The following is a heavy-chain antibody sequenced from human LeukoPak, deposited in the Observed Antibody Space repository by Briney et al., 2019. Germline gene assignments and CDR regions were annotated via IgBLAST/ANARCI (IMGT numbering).Heavy chain of an antibody. CDR3: ARHGWGDYYYYMDV. D-gene: IGHD6-19*01. Sequence: SETLSLTCTVSGDSISSSSSYWGWIRQPPGKGLEWVGNIYHNGSTYYNPSLKSRVTISIDTSKKQFSLKLSSVTAADTAVYYCARHGWGDYYYYMDVWGKGTTVTVSS. CDR1: GDSISSSSSY. CDR2: IYHNGST. V-gene: IGHV4-39*01. J-gene: IGHJ6*03.